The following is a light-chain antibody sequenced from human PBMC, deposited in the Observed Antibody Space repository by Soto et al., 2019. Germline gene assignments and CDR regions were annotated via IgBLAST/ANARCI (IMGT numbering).Light chain of an antibody. Sequence: DIQMTQSPSSVSASVGDRVTITCRASQGIASFLAWYQQKPGKAPDLLIYATSTLQSGVPSRFSGSGSGTDFTLTISSLPPEDFATYYCQQLKSFPLSFGGGTKVEI. CDR3: QQLKSFPLS. CDR1: QGIASF. V-gene: IGKV1-12*01. CDR2: ATS. J-gene: IGKJ4*01.